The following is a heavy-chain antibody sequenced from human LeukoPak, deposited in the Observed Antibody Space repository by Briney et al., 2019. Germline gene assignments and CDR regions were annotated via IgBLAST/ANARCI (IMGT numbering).Heavy chain of an antibody. Sequence: GGSLRLSCAASGFTFATHGMTWVRQAPGKGLEWVSATNPADGVTYYADSVQGRFTISRDNSKNSLYLQMNSLRVEETAVYYCAKGYRFFDFWGHGALVTVSS. D-gene: IGHD2-2*02. CDR2: TNPADGVT. J-gene: IGHJ4*01. CDR1: GFTFATHG. CDR3: AKGYRFFDF. V-gene: IGHV3-23*01.